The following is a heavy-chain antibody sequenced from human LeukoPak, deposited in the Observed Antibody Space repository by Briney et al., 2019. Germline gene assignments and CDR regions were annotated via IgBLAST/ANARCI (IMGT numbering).Heavy chain of an antibody. CDR1: GGSISSYY. V-gene: IGHV4-4*09. J-gene: IGHJ6*03. CDR2: IYTSGST. Sequence: SETLSLTCTVSGGSISSYYWSWIRQPPGKGLEWIGYIYTSGSTNYNPSLKSRVTISVDTSKNQFSLKLSSVTAADTAVYYCARNRAAGTDYYYYYYYMDVWGKGTTVNVSS. CDR3: ARNRAAGTDYYYYYYYMDV. D-gene: IGHD6-13*01.